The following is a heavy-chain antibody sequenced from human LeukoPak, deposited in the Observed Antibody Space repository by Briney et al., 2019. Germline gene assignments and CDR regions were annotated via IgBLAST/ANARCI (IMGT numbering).Heavy chain of an antibody. V-gene: IGHV1-8*01. CDR3: AREYRHQPD. CDR2: MNPNSGNT. Sequence: ASVKVSCKASGYTFANYDINWVRQASGQGLEWMGWMNPNSGNTGYAQKFQGRFTTTWDTSISTAYMELSSLRSEDTAIYYCAREYRHQPDWGQGTLVTVSS. J-gene: IGHJ4*02. D-gene: IGHD5-12*01. CDR1: GYTFANYD.